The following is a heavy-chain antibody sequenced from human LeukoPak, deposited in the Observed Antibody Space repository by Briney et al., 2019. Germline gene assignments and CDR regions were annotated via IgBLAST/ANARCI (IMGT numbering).Heavy chain of an antibody. CDR2: IKPDGREI. V-gene: IGHV3-7*01. D-gene: IGHD3-10*01. CDR1: GYSFSRYW. CDR3: ARVGRGSGSYTPPSLFYMDV. J-gene: IGHJ6*03. Sequence: QTGGSLSLSWAASGYSFSRYWMSWVSQAPVRGLESVANIKPDGREIYYVDSVKGRFTISRDNAKNSLYLQMNSLRAEDTAVYYCARVGRGSGSYTPPSLFYMDVWGKGTTVTVSS.